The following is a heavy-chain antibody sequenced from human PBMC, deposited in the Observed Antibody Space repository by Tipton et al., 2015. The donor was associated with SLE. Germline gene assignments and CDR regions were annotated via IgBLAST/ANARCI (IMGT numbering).Heavy chain of an antibody. CDR2: INHSGST. D-gene: IGHD6-13*01. CDR1: GGSFRGYY. J-gene: IGHJ4*02. V-gene: IGHV4-34*01. CDR3: ARILAAAGTGGY. Sequence: TLSLTCAVYGGSFRGYYWSWIRQPPGKGLEWIGEINHSGSTNYNPSLKSRVTISVDTSKNQFSLKLSSVTAADTAVYYCARILAAAGTGGYWGQGTLVTVSS.